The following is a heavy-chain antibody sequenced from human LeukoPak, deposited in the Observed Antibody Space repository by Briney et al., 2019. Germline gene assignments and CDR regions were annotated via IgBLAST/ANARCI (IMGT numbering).Heavy chain of an antibody. CDR3: TTYRYSQDVIGYSYFDY. CDR2: IISRTSGGAT. J-gene: IGHJ4*02. CDR1: GFSFSNAW. Sequence: GGSLILSCTASGFSFSNAWMTWVRQAPGKGLEWVGRIISRTSGGATDYAAPVRGRFTISRDDSQNTLHLQMNSLKTEDTAVYYCTTYRYSQDVIGYSYFDYWGQGTPVTVSS. V-gene: IGHV3-15*01. D-gene: IGHD3-22*01.